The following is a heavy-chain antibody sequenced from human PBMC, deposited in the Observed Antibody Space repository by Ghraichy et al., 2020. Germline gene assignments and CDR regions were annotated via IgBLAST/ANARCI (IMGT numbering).Heavy chain of an antibody. J-gene: IGHJ4*02. CDR3: AKALADASGYYFDY. Sequence: GGSLRLSCAASGFTFGGYAMTWVLQAPGKGLDWVSLISGDGTNTYYADSVKGRFTISRDNSQNTLYLQMNSLRAEDTAVYYCAKALADASGYYFDYWGQGTLVTVSS. V-gene: IGHV3-23*01. CDR2: ISGDGTNT. CDR1: GFTFGGYA. D-gene: IGHD3-22*01.